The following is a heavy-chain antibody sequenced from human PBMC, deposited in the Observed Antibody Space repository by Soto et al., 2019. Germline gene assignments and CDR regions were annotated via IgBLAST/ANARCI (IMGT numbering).Heavy chain of an antibody. CDR2: INTYNGNT. CDR1: GYIFTTYS. CDR3: ARGPQTSDF. V-gene: IGHV1-18*01. J-gene: IGHJ4*02. D-gene: IGHD2-2*01. Sequence: QVQLVQSGPELKKPGASVKVSCKTSGYIFTTYSIAWVRQAPGQGLEWMGWINTYNGNTHYTQKFQDRVTVTTDTSTATAYMELSSLTSDDTAVYFCARGPQTSDFWGQGTLITVSS.